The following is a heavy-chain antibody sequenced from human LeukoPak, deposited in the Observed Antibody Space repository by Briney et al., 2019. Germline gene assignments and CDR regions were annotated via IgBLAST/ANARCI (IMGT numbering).Heavy chain of an antibody. J-gene: IGHJ6*03. D-gene: IGHD2-2*02. V-gene: IGHV4-59*11. CDR3: ARGYCSSTSCYKYYMDV. Sequence: SETLSLTCTVSGGSLSSHYWSWIRQPPGKGLEWIGYIYYSGSTNYNPSLKSRVTISVDTSKNQFSLKLSSVTAADTAVYYCARGYCSSTSCYKYYMDVWGKGTTVTVSS. CDR2: IYYSGST. CDR1: GGSLSSHY.